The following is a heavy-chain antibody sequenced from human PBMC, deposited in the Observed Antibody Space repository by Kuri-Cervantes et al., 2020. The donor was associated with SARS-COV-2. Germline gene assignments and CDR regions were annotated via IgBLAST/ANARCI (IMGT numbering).Heavy chain of an antibody. D-gene: IGHD2-15*01. CDR3: ARDPGFVVVVAATRRRSYFDY. V-gene: IGHV3-48*04. J-gene: IGHJ4*02. Sequence: GESLKISCAASGFTFSNAWMNWVRQAPGKGLEWVSYISSSGSTIYYADSVKGRFTISRDNAKNSLYLQMNSLRAEDTAVYYCARDPGFVVVVAATRRRSYFDYWGQGTLVTVSS. CDR2: ISSSGSTI. CDR1: GFTFSNAW.